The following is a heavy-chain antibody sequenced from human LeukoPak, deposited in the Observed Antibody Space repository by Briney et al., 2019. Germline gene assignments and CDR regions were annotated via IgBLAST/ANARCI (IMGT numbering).Heavy chain of an antibody. V-gene: IGHV4-39*01. J-gene: IGHJ6*02. CDR1: GGSISRSDYY. Sequence: SETLSLTCTVSGGSISRSDYYWAWIRQPPGKGLEWIGSIYYSGSTYYYPSLKSRVTISVDTSKNQFSLKLSSVTAADTAVYYCARHVSTSSCGADCYSGGLDVWGQGTTVTVSS. CDR2: IYYSGST. CDR3: ARHVSTSSCGADCYSGGLDV. D-gene: IGHD2-21*02.